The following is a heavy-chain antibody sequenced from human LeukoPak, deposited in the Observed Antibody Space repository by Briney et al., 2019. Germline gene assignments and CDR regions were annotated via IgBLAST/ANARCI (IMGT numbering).Heavy chain of an antibody. Sequence: GGSLRLSCAASGFTFSSYSMNWVRQAPGEGLEWVSSISSSSSYIYYADSVKGRFTISRDNAKNSLYLQMNSLRAEDTAVYYCARVVSSSGSYSVFDIWGQGTMVTVSS. V-gene: IGHV3-21*01. D-gene: IGHD1-26*01. CDR3: ARVVSSSGSYSVFDI. J-gene: IGHJ3*02. CDR2: ISSSSSYI. CDR1: GFTFSSYS.